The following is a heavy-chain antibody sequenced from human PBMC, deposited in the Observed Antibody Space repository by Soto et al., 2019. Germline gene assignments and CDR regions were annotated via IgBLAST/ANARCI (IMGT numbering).Heavy chain of an antibody. D-gene: IGHD3-16*01. CDR3: ARGGFRRGGGEGGS. CDR1: GGTFSSYA. Sequence: QVQLVQSGAEVKKPGSSVKVSCKASGGTFSSYAISWVRQAPGQGLEWMGGIIPIFGTANYAQKFQGRVTITADESTSTAYMEASSLIFEDPAVYYCARGGFRRGGGEGGSWGQGTLVTVSS. V-gene: IGHV1-69*01. J-gene: IGHJ5*02. CDR2: IIPIFGTA.